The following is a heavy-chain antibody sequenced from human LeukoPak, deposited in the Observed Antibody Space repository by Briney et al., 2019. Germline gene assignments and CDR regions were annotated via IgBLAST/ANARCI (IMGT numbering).Heavy chain of an antibody. CDR2: IYSGGST. CDR3: ARDGAMVRGIIMTD. J-gene: IGHJ4*02. Sequence: GGSLRLSCAASGFTVSSNYMSWVRQAPGKGLEWVSVIYSGGSTYYADSVKGRFTISRDNSKNTLYLQMNSLRAEDTAVYYCARDGAMVRGIIMTDWGQGTLVTVSS. D-gene: IGHD3-10*01. CDR1: GFTVSSNY. V-gene: IGHV3-53*01.